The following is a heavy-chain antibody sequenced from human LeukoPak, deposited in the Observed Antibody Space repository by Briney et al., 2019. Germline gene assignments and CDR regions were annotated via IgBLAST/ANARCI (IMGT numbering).Heavy chain of an antibody. J-gene: IGHJ3*02. CDR2: IYYSGST. Sequence: NASETLSLTCTVSSDSIYSSNYYWGWIRQPPGKGLEWIGSIYYSGSTYYNSSLKSRVTISVDTSKNQFSLKLSSLTAADTAVYYCARAGIRTPMAGGRPSHAFDIWGQGTMVTVSS. CDR3: ARAGIRTPMAGGRPSHAFDI. D-gene: IGHD3-10*01. V-gene: IGHV4-39*01. CDR1: SDSIYSSNYY.